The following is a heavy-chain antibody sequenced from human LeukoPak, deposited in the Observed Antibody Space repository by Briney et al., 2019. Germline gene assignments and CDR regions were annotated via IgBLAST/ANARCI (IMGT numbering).Heavy chain of an antibody. CDR3: ARVKVGYSYGYYYYGMDV. CDR2: IIPIFGTA. CDR1: GGTFISYA. Sequence: SVKVSCKASGGTFISYAISWVREAPAQGLEWMGGIIPIFGTANYAQKFQGRVTITADESTSTAYMELSSLRSEDTAVYYCARVKVGYSYGYYYYGMDVWGQGTTVTVSS. D-gene: IGHD5-18*01. J-gene: IGHJ6*02. V-gene: IGHV1-69*13.